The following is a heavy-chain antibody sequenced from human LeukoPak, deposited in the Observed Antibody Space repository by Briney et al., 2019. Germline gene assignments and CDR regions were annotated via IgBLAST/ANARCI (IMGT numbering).Heavy chain of an antibody. CDR2: ISSSSSYI. CDR3: ARDRKIAAAGTPY. CDR1: GFTFSSYS. Sequence: GGSLRLSCAASGFTFSSYSMNWVRQAPGKGLEWVSSISSSSSYIYYADSVEGRFTITRDNAKNSLYLQMNSLRAEDTAVYYCARDRKIAAAGTPYWGQGTLVTVSS. J-gene: IGHJ4*02. V-gene: IGHV3-21*01. D-gene: IGHD6-13*01.